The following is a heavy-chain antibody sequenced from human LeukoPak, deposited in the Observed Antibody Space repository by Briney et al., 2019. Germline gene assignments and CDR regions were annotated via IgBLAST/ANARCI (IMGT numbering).Heavy chain of an antibody. CDR3: AREGLWVGPDSGKTRHPYWEI. CDR2: IKQDGSDK. CDR1: GFTFSSYW. D-gene: IGHD2-21*01. V-gene: IGHV3-7*04. Sequence: GGSPRLSCAASGFTFSSYWTSWVRQAPGEGLQWVANIKQDGSDKYYVDSVKGRFTISRGNAKNSLNLQMSSLRAEDTAVYYCAREGLWVGPDSGKTRHPYWEIWGQGTMVTVSS. J-gene: IGHJ3*02.